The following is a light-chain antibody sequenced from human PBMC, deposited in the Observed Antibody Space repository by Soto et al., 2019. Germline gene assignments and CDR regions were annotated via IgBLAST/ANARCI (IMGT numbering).Light chain of an antibody. J-gene: IGKJ2*01. Sequence: DIVMTQSPLSLPVTLGQPASISCRSSQSLAYSDGSTFLNWFQQRPGQSPRRLIYEVSKRDSGGSDRFRGSGSGTDFTLTISRVEAEDVAVYYCMQGAHWPYTFGQGTKLEIK. V-gene: IGKV2-30*01. CDR3: MQGAHWPYT. CDR2: EVS. CDR1: QSLAYSDGSTF.